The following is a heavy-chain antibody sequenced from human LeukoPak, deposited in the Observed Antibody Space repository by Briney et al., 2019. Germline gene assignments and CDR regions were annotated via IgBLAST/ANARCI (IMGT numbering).Heavy chain of an antibody. Sequence: ASVKVSCKASGYTFTSYYMHWVRQAPGQGLEWMGIINPSGGSTSYAQKFQGRVTMTRDTSTSTVYMELSSLSSEDTAVYYCARDRLTMYYYDSSGYYYYYGMDVWGQGTTVTVSS. D-gene: IGHD3-22*01. CDR1: GYTFTSYY. CDR2: INPSGGST. V-gene: IGHV1-46*01. CDR3: ARDRLTMYYYDSSGYYYYYGMDV. J-gene: IGHJ6*02.